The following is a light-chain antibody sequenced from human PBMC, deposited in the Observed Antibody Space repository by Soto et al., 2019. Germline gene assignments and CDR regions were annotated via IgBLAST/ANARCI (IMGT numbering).Light chain of an antibody. CDR2: DAS. J-gene: IGKJ1*01. CDR3: QQRSNWPWT. CDR1: QSVGSD. Sequence: EIVLTQSPATLSLSPGERATLSCRASQSVGSDLAWYQQKPDQAPRLLIYDASNRATGTPARFSGSGSGTDFTLTISNLEPEDFAVYYCQQRSNWPWTFGQGTKVDIK. V-gene: IGKV3-11*01.